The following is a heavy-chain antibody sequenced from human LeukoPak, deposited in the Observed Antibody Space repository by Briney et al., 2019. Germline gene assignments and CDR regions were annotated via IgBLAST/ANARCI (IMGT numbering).Heavy chain of an antibody. D-gene: IGHD6-19*01. CDR1: GGSISSSY. V-gene: IGHV4-59*01. CDR2: IYYSGST. J-gene: IGHJ5*02. CDR3: PRDMRMAVSGNAGSWFDP. Sequence: PSETLSLTCTVSGGSISSSYWSWFRQPPRKKLVWIGYIYYSGSTNFNPSLTSRVTVSVATSKTQFSLKLSSITPAATAVSYSPRDMRMAVSGNAGSWFDPWGQGTLVTVSS.